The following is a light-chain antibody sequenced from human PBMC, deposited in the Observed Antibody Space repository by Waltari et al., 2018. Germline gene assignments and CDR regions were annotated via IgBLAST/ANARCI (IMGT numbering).Light chain of an antibody. V-gene: IGKV2-28*01. CDR1: QNLLHTNGYNY. J-gene: IGKJ1*01. CDR2: LGS. CDR3: MQALQSPWS. Sequence: DIAVTQSPLSLPVTPGEPASISCRSSQNLLHTNGYNYLDWYLQKPGQPPQLLIFLGSNRASGVPDRFSGSGSGTEFTLKISRVEAEDVGVYYCMQALQSPWSFGQGTKVEIK.